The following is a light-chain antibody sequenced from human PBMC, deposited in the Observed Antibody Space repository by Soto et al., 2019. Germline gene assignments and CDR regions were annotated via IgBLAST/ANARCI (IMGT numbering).Light chain of an antibody. CDR2: GAS. CDR1: HDIRDH. Sequence: IQMTQSPSSLSASVGDRVTLTCQASHDIRDHLNWYQQKPGRAPKVLIFGASTLQSGVPSRFSGSGSGTDFTLTISSLQPEDCATYYCQQSYTTPRTFGQGTKVDIK. V-gene: IGKV1-39*01. CDR3: QQSYTTPRT. J-gene: IGKJ2*01.